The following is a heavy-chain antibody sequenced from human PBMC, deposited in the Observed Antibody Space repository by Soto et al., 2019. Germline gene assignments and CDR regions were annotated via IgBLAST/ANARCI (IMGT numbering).Heavy chain of an antibody. CDR2: IYYSGST. Sequence: QLQLQESGPGLVKPSETLSLTCTVSGGSISSSSYYWGWIRQPPGKGLEWIGSIYYSGSTYYNPSLKSRVTISVDTSKNQFSLKLSSVTAADTAVYYCARHVRPVVPAANPHYYYGMDVWGQGTTVTVSS. V-gene: IGHV4-39*01. J-gene: IGHJ6*02. CDR3: ARHVRPVVPAANPHYYYGMDV. CDR1: GGSISSSSYY. D-gene: IGHD2-2*01.